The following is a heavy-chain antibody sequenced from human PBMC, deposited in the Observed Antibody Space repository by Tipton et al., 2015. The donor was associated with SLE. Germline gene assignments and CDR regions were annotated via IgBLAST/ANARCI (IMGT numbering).Heavy chain of an antibody. Sequence: TLSLTCTVSGGSISSSSYYWGWIRQPPGKGLEWIGSIYYSGSTYYNPSLKSRVTISVDTSKNQFSLKLSSVTAADTAVYYCARLEEVTGYMDVWGKGTTVTVSS. CDR3: ARLEEVTGYMDV. CDR2: IYYSGST. J-gene: IGHJ6*03. D-gene: IGHD4-11*01. CDR1: GGSISSSSYY. V-gene: IGHV4-39*07.